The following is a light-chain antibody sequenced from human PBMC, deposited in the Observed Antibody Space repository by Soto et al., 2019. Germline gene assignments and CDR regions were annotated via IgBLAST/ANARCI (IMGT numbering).Light chain of an antibody. V-gene: IGKV3D-15*01. CDR3: QQSYSTPLT. CDR1: QSINSD. J-gene: IGKJ3*01. CDR2: GAS. Sequence: EIVMTQSPAALSVSPGETTRLSCRASQSINSDVAWYQQKVGQTPRLLIHGASTRATGIAARFSGSGSGTDFTLTISSLQPEDFATYYCQQSYSTPLTFGPGTKVDIK.